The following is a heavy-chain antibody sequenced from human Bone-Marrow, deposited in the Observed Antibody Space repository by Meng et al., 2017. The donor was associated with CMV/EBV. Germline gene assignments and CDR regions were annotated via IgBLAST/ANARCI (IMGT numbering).Heavy chain of an antibody. V-gene: IGHV3-11*01. Sequence: GESLKISCAASGFTVSSNYMSWIRQAPGKGLEWVSYISSSGSTIYYADSVKGRFTISRDNAKNSLYLQMNSLRAEDTAVYYCARDRVVPAAISWGYYYYGMDVWGQGTTVTVSS. CDR3: ARDRVVPAAISWGYYYYGMDV. D-gene: IGHD2-2*01. J-gene: IGHJ6*02. CDR2: ISSSGSTI. CDR1: GFTVSSNY.